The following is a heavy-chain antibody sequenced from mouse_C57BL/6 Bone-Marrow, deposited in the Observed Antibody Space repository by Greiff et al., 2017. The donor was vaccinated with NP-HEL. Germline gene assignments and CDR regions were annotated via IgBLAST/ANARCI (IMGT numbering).Heavy chain of an antibody. CDR1: GYTFTNYW. CDR3: ARSPHFDY. CDR2: IYPGGGYT. J-gene: IGHJ2*01. Sequence: QVHVKQSGAELVRPGTSVKMSCKASGYTFTNYWIGWAKQRPGHGLEWIGDIYPGGGYTNYNEKFKGKAPLTADKSSSTAYMQFSSLTSEDSAIYYGARSPHFDYGGQGTTLTVSS. V-gene: IGHV1-63*01.